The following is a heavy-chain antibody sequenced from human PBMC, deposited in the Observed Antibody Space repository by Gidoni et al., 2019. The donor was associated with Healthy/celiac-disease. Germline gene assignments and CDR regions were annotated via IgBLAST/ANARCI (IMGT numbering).Heavy chain of an antibody. Sequence: EVQLVQSGAEVRKQGESLKISCKGSGYSVTSYWSGWVRQMPGKGLEWMGIIYTGDSDTSYSPSFQGQVTISADKSISTAYLPWSSLKASDTAMYYCARHYYYDSSGYSHDAFDIWGQGTMVTVSS. J-gene: IGHJ3*02. CDR1: GYSVTSYW. V-gene: IGHV5-51*01. CDR3: ARHYYYDSSGYSHDAFDI. D-gene: IGHD3-22*01. CDR2: IYTGDSDT.